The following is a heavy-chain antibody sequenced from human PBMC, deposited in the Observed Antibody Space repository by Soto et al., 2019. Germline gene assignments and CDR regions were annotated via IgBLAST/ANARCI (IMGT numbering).Heavy chain of an antibody. CDR2: IIPMYGPA. CDR3: ARVTSMVRGVIDNWFDP. D-gene: IGHD3-10*01. J-gene: IGHJ5*02. CDR1: GCTFSSYA. Sequence: QVPLVQSGAEVKKPGSSVTVSCKASGCTFSSYAIHWVRLAPGQGLEWMGGIIPMYGPAKYAQRFQGRVTITADESTTTVYMKLTSLTSQDTAVYYCARVTSMVRGVIDNWFDPWGHGTLVTVSS. V-gene: IGHV1-69*01.